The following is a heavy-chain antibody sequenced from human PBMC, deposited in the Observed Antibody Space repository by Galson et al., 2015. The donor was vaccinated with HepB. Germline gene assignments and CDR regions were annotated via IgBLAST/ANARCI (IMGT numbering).Heavy chain of an antibody. CDR2: INPNSGGT. CDR3: ARDIRRGTTVTTIPQRNYYGMDV. CDR1: GYTFTGYY. V-gene: IGHV1-2*04. Sequence: SVKVSCKASGYTFTGYYMHWVRQAPGQGLEWMGWINPNSGGTNYAQKFQGWVTMTRDTSISTAYMELSRLRSDDTAVYYCARDIRRGTTVTTIPQRNYYGMDVWGQGTTVTVSS. D-gene: IGHD4-17*01. J-gene: IGHJ6*02.